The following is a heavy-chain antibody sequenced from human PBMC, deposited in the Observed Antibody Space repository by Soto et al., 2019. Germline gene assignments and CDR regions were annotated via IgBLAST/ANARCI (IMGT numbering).Heavy chain of an antibody. J-gene: IGHJ4*02. D-gene: IGHD2-21*01. CDR3: ARHWGGGDCYGLDY. Sequence: PSETLSLTCTVSGGSIRSSSYYWGWIRQPPGKGLEWIGSIYYSGGTYYNPSLKSRVTISVDTSKNQFSLKLSSVTAADTAVYYCARHWGGGDCYGLDYWGQGTLFTVSS. CDR1: GGSIRSSSYY. V-gene: IGHV4-39*01. CDR2: IYYSGGT.